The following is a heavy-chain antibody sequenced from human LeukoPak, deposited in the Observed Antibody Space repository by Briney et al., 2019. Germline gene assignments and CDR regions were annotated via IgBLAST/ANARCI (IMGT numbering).Heavy chain of an antibody. CDR1: GYTFTGYY. V-gene: IGHV1-2*06. Sequence: ASVKVSCKASGYTFTGYYMHWVRQAPGQGLEWMGRINPNSGGTNYAQKFQGRVTMTRDTSISTAYMELSRLRSDDTAVYYCAKNGGIQLWFHWDYWGQGTLVTVSS. CDR3: AKNGGIQLWFHWDY. CDR2: INPNSGGT. D-gene: IGHD5-18*01. J-gene: IGHJ4*02.